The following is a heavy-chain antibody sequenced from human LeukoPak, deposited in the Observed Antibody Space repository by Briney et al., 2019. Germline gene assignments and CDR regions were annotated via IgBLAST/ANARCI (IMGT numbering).Heavy chain of an antibody. CDR3: AKAGRYYDSSGYYYDYPLCFDY. CDR2: ISGSGGST. D-gene: IGHD3-22*01. V-gene: IGHV3-23*01. CDR1: GFTFSSYA. Sequence: GGSLRLSCAASGFTFSSYAMSWVRQAPGKGLEWVSAISGSGGSTYYADSVKGRFTISRDNSKNTLYLQMNSLRAEDTAVYYCAKAGRYYDSSGYYYDYPLCFDYWGQGTLVTVSS. J-gene: IGHJ4*02.